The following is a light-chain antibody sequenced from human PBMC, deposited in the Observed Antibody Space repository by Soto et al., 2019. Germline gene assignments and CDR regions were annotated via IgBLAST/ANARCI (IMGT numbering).Light chain of an antibody. CDR3: QQYNIWPPWT. Sequence: EIVMTQSPATLSVSPGERATLSCRASQSISSNLAWYQHKPGQAPRLLIYETSTRATGIPARFSGSGSGTEFTLTISSLQSEDYAVYYCQQYNIWPPWTFGQGTKVEIK. V-gene: IGKV3-15*01. J-gene: IGKJ1*01. CDR2: ETS. CDR1: QSISSN.